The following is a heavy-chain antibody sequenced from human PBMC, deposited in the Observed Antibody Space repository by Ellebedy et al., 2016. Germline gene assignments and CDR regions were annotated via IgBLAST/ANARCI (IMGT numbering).Heavy chain of an antibody. V-gene: IGHV3-23*01. CDR1: GLTFSNFF. Sequence: GESLKISXAVSGLTFSNFFMSWVRQAPGRGLEWVATISANGNKRDLADSVQGRFTISRDNSRNTLYLQMNSLRAEDTAVYYCYYGHYSGSWGQGTLVTVSS. CDR3: YYGHYSGS. CDR2: ISANGNKR. D-gene: IGHD4-17*01. J-gene: IGHJ4*02.